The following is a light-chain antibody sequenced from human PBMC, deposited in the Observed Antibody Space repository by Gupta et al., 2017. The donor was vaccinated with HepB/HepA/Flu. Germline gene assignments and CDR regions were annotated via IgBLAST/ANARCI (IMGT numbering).Light chain of an antibody. V-gene: IGKV1-39*01. Sequence: DIQMTQSPSSLSASVGDRVTITCRASQTISSFLNWYQQKPGKAPKLLIYAASSLQSGVPSRFSGSGSGTDFTLTISSLQPEDFATYYCQQSDSAPQTFGQWTKVEVK. J-gene: IGKJ1*01. CDR2: AAS. CDR1: QTISSF. CDR3: QQSDSAPQT.